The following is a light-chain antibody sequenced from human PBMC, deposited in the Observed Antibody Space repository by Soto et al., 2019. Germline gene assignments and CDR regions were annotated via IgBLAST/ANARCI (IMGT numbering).Light chain of an antibody. J-gene: IGKJ2*01. CDR3: QQYGDSPMYT. CDR2: SAS. Sequence: EVVLTQSPGTLSLSPGERATLSCRASQSVGSSYLAWYQHKPGQAPRLLIYSASYRATGIPDRFSGSGSETDFTLTINRLEPEDFAVYYCQQYGDSPMYTFGQGTRLEIK. CDR1: QSVGSSY. V-gene: IGKV3-20*01.